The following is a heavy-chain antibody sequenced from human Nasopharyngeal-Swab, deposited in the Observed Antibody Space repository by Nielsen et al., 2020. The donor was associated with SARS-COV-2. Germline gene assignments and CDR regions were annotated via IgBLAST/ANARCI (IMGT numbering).Heavy chain of an antibody. Sequence: ASVTVSCKASGYTFTSYYMHWVRQAPGQGLEWMGIINPSGGSTSYAQKFQGRVTMTRDTSTSTVYMELSSLRSEDTAVYYCARDPYCSSTSCYPRVYYYYMDVWGKGTTVTVSS. CDR3: ARDPYCSSTSCYPRVYYYYMDV. J-gene: IGHJ6*03. CDR1: GYTFTSYY. V-gene: IGHV1-46*01. D-gene: IGHD2-2*01. CDR2: INPSGGST.